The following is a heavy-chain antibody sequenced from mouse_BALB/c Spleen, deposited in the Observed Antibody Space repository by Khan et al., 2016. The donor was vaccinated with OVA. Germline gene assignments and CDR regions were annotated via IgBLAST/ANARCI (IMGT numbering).Heavy chain of an antibody. V-gene: IGHV3-2*02. CDR1: GYSITSDYA. CDR2: ITYSGST. CDR3: ARDYGSSYLFFDY. J-gene: IGHJ2*01. Sequence: EVELVESGPGLVKPSQSLSLTCTVTGYSITSDYAWNWIRQFPGNKLEWMAYITYSGSTGYNPSLKGRIAITRDTSKNQFFLQLNSVTTEDTAIYYCARDYGSSYLFFDYWGQGTTLTVSS. D-gene: IGHD1-1*01.